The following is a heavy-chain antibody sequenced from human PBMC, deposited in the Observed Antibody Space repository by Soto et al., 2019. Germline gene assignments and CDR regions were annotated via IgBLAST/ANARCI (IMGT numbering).Heavy chain of an antibody. CDR3: AKELYYYDSSGYYSTLDY. J-gene: IGHJ4*02. D-gene: IGHD3-22*01. CDR1: GFTFSSYG. CDR2: ISYDGSNK. V-gene: IGHV3-30*18. Sequence: PGGSLRLSCAASGFTFSSYGMHWVRQAPGKGLEWVAVISYDGSNKYYADSVKGRFTISRDNSKNTLYLQMNSLRAEDTAVYYCAKELYYYDSSGYYSTLDYWGQGTLVTVSS.